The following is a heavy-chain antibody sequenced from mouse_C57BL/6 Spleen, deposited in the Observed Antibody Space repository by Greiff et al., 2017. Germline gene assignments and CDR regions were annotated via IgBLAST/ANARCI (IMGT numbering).Heavy chain of an antibody. J-gene: IGHJ2*01. V-gene: IGHV1-74*01. CDR3: TRYYYGSRESFGY. Sequence: VQLQQPGAELVKPGASVKVSCKASGYTFTSYWMHWVKQRPGQGLEWIGGIHPSDSDTNYNQKFKGKATLTVDKSSSTAYMQISSLTSEDAAVYYCTRYYYGSRESFGYWGQGTTLTVAS. CDR1: GYTFTSYW. D-gene: IGHD1-1*01. CDR2: IHPSDSDT.